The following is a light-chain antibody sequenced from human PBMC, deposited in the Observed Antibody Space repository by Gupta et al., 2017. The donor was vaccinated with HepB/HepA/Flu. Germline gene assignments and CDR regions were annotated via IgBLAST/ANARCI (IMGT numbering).Light chain of an antibody. J-gene: IGLJ2*01. CDR1: SSDVGGYNY. V-gene: IGLV2-14*03. CDR2: DVS. CDR3: SSYTSSNTVV. Sequence: QSALTQPASVSGSPGQSITISCTRTSSDVGGYNYVSWYQQHPGKAPKLMIYDVSNRPSGVSIRFSGSTSGNTASLTISGLQAEDEADYYCSSYTSSNTVVFGGGTTLTVL.